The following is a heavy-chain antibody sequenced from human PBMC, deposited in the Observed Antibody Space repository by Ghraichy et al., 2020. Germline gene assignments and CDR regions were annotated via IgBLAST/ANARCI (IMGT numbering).Heavy chain of an antibody. CDR1: GFTFSSYA. J-gene: IGHJ6*02. V-gene: IGHV3-23*01. CDR2: ISGSGGST. Sequence: GGSLRLSCAASGFTFSSYAMSWVRQAPGKGLEWVSAISGSGGSTYYADSVKGRFTISRDNSKNTLYLQMNSLRAEDTAVYYCAKAKLVPAAMAYYYYYYGMDVWGQGTTVTVSS. CDR3: AKAKLVPAAMAYYYYYYGMDV. D-gene: IGHD2-2*01.